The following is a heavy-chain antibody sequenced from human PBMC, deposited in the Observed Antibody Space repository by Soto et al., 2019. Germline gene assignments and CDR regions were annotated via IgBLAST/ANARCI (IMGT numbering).Heavy chain of an antibody. CDR3: ARDRADIVLVPAALHY. CDR1: GYTFTSYY. Sequence: EASVKVSCKASGYTFTSYYMHWVRQAPGQGLEWMGIINPSGGSTSYAQKFQGRVTMTRDTSTSTVYMELSSLRSEDTAVYYCARDRADIVLVPAALHYWGQGTLVTVSS. V-gene: IGHV1-46*01. CDR2: INPSGGST. D-gene: IGHD2-2*01. J-gene: IGHJ4*02.